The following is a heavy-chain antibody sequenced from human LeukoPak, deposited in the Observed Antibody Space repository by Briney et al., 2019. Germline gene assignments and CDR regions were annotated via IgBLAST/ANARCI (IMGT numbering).Heavy chain of an antibody. CDR3: VRVGGRIAVAGTLNY. J-gene: IGHJ4*02. CDR2: INPNSGGT. CDR1: GYTFTGYY. V-gene: IGHV1-2*02. D-gene: IGHD6-19*01. Sequence: ASVKVSCKASGYTFTGYYMHWVRQAPGQGLEWMGWINPNSGGTNYAQKFQGRVTMTRDTSISTAYMELSRLRSEDTAVYYCVRVGGRIAVAGTLNYWGQGTLVTVSS.